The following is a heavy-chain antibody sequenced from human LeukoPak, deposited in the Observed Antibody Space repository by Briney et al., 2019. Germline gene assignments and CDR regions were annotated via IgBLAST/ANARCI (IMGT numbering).Heavy chain of an antibody. CDR1: GFTVSSNY. Sequence: GGSLRLSCAASGFTVSSNYMSWVRQAPGKGLEWVSVIYSGGSTYYADSVKGRFTISRHNSKNTLFLQMNSLRAEDTAVYYCAKSKWELRNWYFDLWGRGTLVTVSS. D-gene: IGHD1-26*01. CDR3: AKSKWELRNWYFDL. CDR2: IYSGGST. J-gene: IGHJ2*01. V-gene: IGHV3-53*01.